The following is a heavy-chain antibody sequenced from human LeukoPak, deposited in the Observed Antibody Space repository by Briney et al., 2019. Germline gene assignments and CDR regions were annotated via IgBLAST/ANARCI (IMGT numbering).Heavy chain of an antibody. CDR2: IYPGDSDT. Sequence: GESLKISCQGSGYSFTSYWIAWVRQVPGKGLEWMGIIYPGDSDTRYSPSFQGQVTFSADKSISTAYLQWSSLRASDTAMYYCARTYYYDSSGYFAPPAYWGQGTLVTVSS. J-gene: IGHJ4*02. D-gene: IGHD3-22*01. CDR1: GYSFTSYW. V-gene: IGHV5-51*01. CDR3: ARTYYYDSSGYFAPPAY.